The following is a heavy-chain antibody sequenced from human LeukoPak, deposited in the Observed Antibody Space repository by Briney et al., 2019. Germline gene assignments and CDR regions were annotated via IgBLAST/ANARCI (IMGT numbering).Heavy chain of an antibody. J-gene: IGHJ4*02. V-gene: IGHV3-30*04. CDR3: ARSSDY. CDR2: ISYDGSNK. CDR1: GFTFSSYA. Sequence: GGSLRLSCAAPGFTFSSYAMHWVRQAPGKGLEWVAVISYDGSNKYYADSVKGRFTISRDNSKNTLYLQMNSLRAEDTAVYYCARSSDYWGQGTLVTVSS.